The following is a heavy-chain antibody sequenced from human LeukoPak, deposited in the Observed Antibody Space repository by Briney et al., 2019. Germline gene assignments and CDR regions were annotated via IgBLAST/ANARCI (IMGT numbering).Heavy chain of an antibody. J-gene: IGHJ5*02. CDR1: GGSLSSYY. Sequence: SETLSLTCTVSGGSLSSYYWSWIRQPPGKGLEWIGYIYYSGSTNYNPSLKSRVTISVDTSKNQFSLKLSSVAAADTAVYYCARHVVAVAGTWFDPWGQGTLVTVSS. V-gene: IGHV4-59*08. CDR3: ARHVVAVAGTWFDP. CDR2: IYYSGST. D-gene: IGHD6-19*01.